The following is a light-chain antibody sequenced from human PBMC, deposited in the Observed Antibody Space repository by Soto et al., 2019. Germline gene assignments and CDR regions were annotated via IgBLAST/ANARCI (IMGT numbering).Light chain of an antibody. Sequence: QSALTQPRSVSGSPGQSVTISCTGTSSDVGGYNYVSWYQQDPGKAPKLMIYDVSKRPSGVPDRFSGSKSGNTASLTISGLQAEDEADYYGCSYAGSSVVFGGGTKLTVL. CDR1: SSDVGGYNY. CDR3: CSYAGSSVV. J-gene: IGLJ2*01. V-gene: IGLV2-11*01. CDR2: DVS.